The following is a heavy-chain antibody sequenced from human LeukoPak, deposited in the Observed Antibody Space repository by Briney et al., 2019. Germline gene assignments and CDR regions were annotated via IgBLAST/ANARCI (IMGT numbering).Heavy chain of an antibody. CDR1: GGSISSSNW. V-gene: IGHV4-4*02. D-gene: IGHD5-18*01. CDR2: IYYSGST. Sequence: PSGTLSLTCAVSGGSISSSNWWSWVRQPPGKGLEWIGYIYYSGSTYYNPSLKSRVTISVDTSKNQFSLKLSSVTAADTAVYYCAREGLGIRAFDIWGQGTMVTVSS. J-gene: IGHJ3*02. CDR3: AREGLGIRAFDI.